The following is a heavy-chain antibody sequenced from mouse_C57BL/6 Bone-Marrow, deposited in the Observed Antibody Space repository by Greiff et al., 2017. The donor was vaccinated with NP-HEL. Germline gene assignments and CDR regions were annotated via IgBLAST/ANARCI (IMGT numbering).Heavy chain of an antibody. CDR3: ARCAYYSKRDWFAY. Sequence: VQLQQPGAELVKPGASVKLSCKASGYTFTSYWMHWVKQRPGQGLEWIGMIHPNSGSTNYNEKFKSKATLTVDKSSSTAYMQLSSLTSEDSAVYYCARCAYYSKRDWFAYWGQGTLVTVSA. D-gene: IGHD2-5*01. CDR1: GYTFTSYW. J-gene: IGHJ3*01. CDR2: IHPNSGST. V-gene: IGHV1-64*01.